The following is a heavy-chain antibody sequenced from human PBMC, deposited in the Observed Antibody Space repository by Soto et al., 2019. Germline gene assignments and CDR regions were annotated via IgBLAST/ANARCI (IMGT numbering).Heavy chain of an antibody. D-gene: IGHD4-17*01. CDR3: ARRWNYYLDF. J-gene: IGHJ4*02. Sequence: QMQLVESGGGVVQPGRSLRLSCVASGFPFREFGMHWVRQAPGKGLEWVALISYDGSDYADSVKGRFTISRDDSRDTLFLHMDTLRPAETGVYYCARRWNYYLDFWGQGTLVAVSS. CDR1: GFPFREFG. CDR2: ISYDGSD. V-gene: IGHV3-33*05.